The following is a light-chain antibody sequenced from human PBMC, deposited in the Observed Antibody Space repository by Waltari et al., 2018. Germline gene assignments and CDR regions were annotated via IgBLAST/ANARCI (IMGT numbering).Light chain of an antibody. V-gene: IGLV3-21*02. CDR3: QVWDSSSDHVV. Sequence: SYVLNQPPSVSAAPGQTATITCGGDNIGSTRVHWYQQKAGQAPGVVVFDDDDRPSGIPERFSGSKSGNTATLTITRVEGGDEADFYCQVWDSSSDHVVFGGGTKLTVL. CDR2: DDD. J-gene: IGLJ2*01. CDR1: NIGSTR.